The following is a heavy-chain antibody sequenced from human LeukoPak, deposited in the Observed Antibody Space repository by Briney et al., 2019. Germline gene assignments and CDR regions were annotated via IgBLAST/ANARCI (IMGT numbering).Heavy chain of an antibody. CDR2: IYSDNT. J-gene: IGHJ4*02. V-gene: IGHV3-53*01. CDR3: AKGGGGVVTAIVDY. CDR1: GFTVSSNS. Sequence: GGSLRLSCTVSGFTVSSNSMSWVRQAPGKGLEWVSFIYSDNTHYSDSVKGRFTISRDNSKNTLYLQMNSLRAEDTAVYYCAKGGGGVVTAIVDYWGQGTLVTVSS. D-gene: IGHD2-21*02.